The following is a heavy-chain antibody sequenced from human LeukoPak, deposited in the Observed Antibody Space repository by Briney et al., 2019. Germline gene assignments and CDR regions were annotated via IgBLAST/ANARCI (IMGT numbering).Heavy chain of an antibody. Sequence: PSETLSLTCTVSGGSVSSGTYFLNWIRQAPGKGLEWIGYIDYNGRTNYNPSLKSRVTISVGTSKNQFSLKLSSVTAADTAVYYSARGPPLYSGSSGGGVLDYWGQGTLVTDSS. CDR2: IDYNGRT. V-gene: IGHV4-61*01. D-gene: IGHD6-6*01. J-gene: IGHJ4*02. CDR3: ARGPPLYSGSSGGGVLDY. CDR1: GGSVSSGTYF.